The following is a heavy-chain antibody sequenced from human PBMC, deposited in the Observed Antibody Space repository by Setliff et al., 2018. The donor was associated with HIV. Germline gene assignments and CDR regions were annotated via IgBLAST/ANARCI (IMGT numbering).Heavy chain of an antibody. CDR2: MNPNSGNT. D-gene: IGHD3-22*01. CDR1: GYTFTSYD. Sequence: RASVKVSCKASGYTFTSYDINWVRQATGQGLEWMGWMNPNSGNTGYAQKFQGRVTITADKSTSTVYMELRSLRSEDTAVYYCARDHDSSAFDIWGQGTMVTVSS. CDR3: ARDHDSSAFDI. V-gene: IGHV1-8*01. J-gene: IGHJ3*02.